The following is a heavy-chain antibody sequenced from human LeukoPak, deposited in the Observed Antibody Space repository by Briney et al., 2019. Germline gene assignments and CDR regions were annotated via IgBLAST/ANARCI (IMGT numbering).Heavy chain of an antibody. CDR3: AKDLMGLRDY. CDR2: INHSGST. CDR1: GGSFSGYY. V-gene: IGHV4-34*01. Sequence: SETLSLTCAVYGGSFSGYYWSWIRQPPGKGLEWIGEINHSGSTNYNPSLKSRVTISVDTSKNEFSLKLTSVTAADTAVYYCAKDLMGLRDYWGQGTLVTVSS. J-gene: IGHJ4*02. D-gene: IGHD1-26*01.